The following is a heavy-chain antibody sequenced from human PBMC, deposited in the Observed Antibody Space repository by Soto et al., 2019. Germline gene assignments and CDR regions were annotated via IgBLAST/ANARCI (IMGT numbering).Heavy chain of an antibody. V-gene: IGHV5-10-1*01. CDR3: ARQIYDSDTGPNFQYYFES. CDR1: GYSFAGYW. Sequence: GESLKISCKGSGYSFAGYWITWVRQKPGKGLEWMGRIAPSDSQTYYSPSFRGHVTISVTKSITTVFLQWSSLRASDTAMYYCARQIYDSDTGPNFQYYFESWGQRTPVTVSS. D-gene: IGHD5-18*01. CDR2: IAPSDSQT. J-gene: IGHJ4*02.